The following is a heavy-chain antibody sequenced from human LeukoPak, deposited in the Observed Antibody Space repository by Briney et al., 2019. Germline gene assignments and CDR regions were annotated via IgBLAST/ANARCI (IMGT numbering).Heavy chain of an antibody. Sequence: SETLSLTCTVSGGSVSSYYWSWVRQPPWEGLEWIAYVYNSGSTNYNPSLKSRVTISVDRSTNQFSLKMNSVTAADTAVYYCVRDWEGFNFDIWGQGTMVTVSS. CDR2: VYNSGST. D-gene: IGHD1-26*01. CDR1: GGSVSSYY. CDR3: VRDWEGFNFDI. V-gene: IGHV4-59*02. J-gene: IGHJ3*02.